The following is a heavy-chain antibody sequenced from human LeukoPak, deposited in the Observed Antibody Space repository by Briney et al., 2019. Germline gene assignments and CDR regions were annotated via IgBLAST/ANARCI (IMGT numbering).Heavy chain of an antibody. D-gene: IGHD6-19*01. CDR1: GYTFTGYY. Sequence: ASVKVSCKASGYTFTGYYMHWVRQAPGQGLEWMGWINPNSGGTNYAQKFQGRVTMTRDTSISTAYMELSRLRSDDTAVYYCARDREYSSGWPYYCYYYGMDVWGQGTTVTVSS. CDR2: INPNSGGT. J-gene: IGHJ6*02. CDR3: ARDREYSSGWPYYCYYYGMDV. V-gene: IGHV1-2*02.